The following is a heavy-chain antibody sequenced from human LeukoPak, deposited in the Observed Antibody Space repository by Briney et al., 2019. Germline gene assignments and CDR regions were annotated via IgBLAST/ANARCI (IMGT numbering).Heavy chain of an antibody. CDR2: INPSGGST. CDR3: ATSYCGGDCYSVGFDY. J-gene: IGHJ4*02. D-gene: IGHD2-21*02. V-gene: IGHV1-46*01. Sequence: ASVKVSCKASGYTFTSYYMHWVRQAPGQGLEWMGIINPSGGSTSYAQKFQGRVTMTRDTSTSTVYMELSSLRSEDTAVYYCATSYCGGDCYSVGFDYWGQGTLVTVSS. CDR1: GYTFTSYY.